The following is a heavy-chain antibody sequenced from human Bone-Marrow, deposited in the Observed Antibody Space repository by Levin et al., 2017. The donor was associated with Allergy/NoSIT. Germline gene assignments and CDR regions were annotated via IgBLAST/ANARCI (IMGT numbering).Heavy chain of an antibody. V-gene: IGHV3-15*01. CDR3: TTDRDVKPLDY. D-gene: IGHD3-16*01. CDR1: GVTFSNAW. Sequence: GGSLRLSCAASGVTFSNAWMSWVRQAPGKGLEWVGRIKSKIDGGTTDYAAPVKGRFTISRDDSKNTVYLQLNSLKTEDTAMYYCTTDRDVKPLDYWGQGTLVTVSS. CDR2: IKSKIDGGTT. J-gene: IGHJ4*02.